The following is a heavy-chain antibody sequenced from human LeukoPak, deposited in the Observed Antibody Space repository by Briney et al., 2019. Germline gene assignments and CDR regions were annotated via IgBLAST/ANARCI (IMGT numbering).Heavy chain of an antibody. Sequence: SETLSLTCTVSGGSVSSGSYYWGWIRQPPGKGLEWIGYIYYSGSTNYNPSLKSRVTISVDTSKNQFSLKLSSVTAADTAVYYCARGRYCGGDCHSKWFDPWGQGTLVTVSS. V-gene: IGHV4-61*01. J-gene: IGHJ5*02. CDR3: ARGRYCGGDCHSKWFDP. CDR2: IYYSGST. CDR1: GGSVSSGSYY. D-gene: IGHD2-21*02.